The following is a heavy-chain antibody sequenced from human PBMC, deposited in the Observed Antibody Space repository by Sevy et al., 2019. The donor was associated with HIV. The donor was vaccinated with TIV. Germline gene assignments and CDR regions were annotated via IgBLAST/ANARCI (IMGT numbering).Heavy chain of an antibody. CDR2: IRYDGSNK. J-gene: IGHJ4*02. D-gene: IGHD6-13*01. CDR1: GFTFSTYG. Sequence: GGSLRLSCAASGFTFSTYGMQWVRQAPGKGLEWVAFIRYDGSNKYYPDSVKGRFTISRDNSKNTLYLQMNSLRPEDTAVYYCAKDPDRSSSWYDYWGQGTLVTVSS. CDR3: AKDPDRSSSWYDY. V-gene: IGHV3-30*02.